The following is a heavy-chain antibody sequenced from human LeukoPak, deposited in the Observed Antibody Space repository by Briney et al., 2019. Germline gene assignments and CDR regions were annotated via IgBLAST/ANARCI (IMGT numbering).Heavy chain of an antibody. CDR1: GYTFTNYY. Sequence: ASVKVSCKASGYTFTNYYMHWVRQAPGQGLEWMGIINPSGGSTSYARKFQGRVTMTEDTSTDTAYMELSSLRSEDTAVYYCATPRGSYYYYYYGMDVWGQGTTVTVSS. CDR2: INPSGGST. V-gene: IGHV1-46*01. CDR3: ATPRGSYYYYYYGMDV. D-gene: IGHD1-26*01. J-gene: IGHJ6*02.